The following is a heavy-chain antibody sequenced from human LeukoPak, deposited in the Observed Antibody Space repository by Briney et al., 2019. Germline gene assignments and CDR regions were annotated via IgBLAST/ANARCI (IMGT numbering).Heavy chain of an antibody. CDR3: ARSYCSSTSCRAPTRYYYGMDV. J-gene: IGHJ6*02. Sequence: AGGSLRLSCAASGFTFSSYAMHWVRQAPGKGLEWVAVISYDGSNKYYADSVKGRFTISRDNSKNTLYLQMNSLRAEDTAVYYCARSYCSSTSCRAPTRYYYGMDVWGQGTTVTVSS. CDR1: GFTFSSYA. V-gene: IGHV3-30-3*01. CDR2: ISYDGSNK. D-gene: IGHD2-2*01.